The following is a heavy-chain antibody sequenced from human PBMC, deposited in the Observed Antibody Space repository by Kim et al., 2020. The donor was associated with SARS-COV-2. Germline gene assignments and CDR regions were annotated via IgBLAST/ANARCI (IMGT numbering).Heavy chain of an antibody. CDR2: NT. J-gene: IGHJ4*02. V-gene: IGHV3-23*01. Sequence: NTNSPDYGRGRFTIARDNSRNTLYVQMNSLSADDTAVYYCAKGGGGYLDYWGQGTLVTVSS. CDR3: AKGGGGYLDY. D-gene: IGHD2-15*01.